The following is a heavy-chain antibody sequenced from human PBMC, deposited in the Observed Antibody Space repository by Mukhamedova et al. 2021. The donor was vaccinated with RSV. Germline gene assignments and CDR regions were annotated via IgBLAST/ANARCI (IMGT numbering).Heavy chain of an antibody. CDR2: HRGST. V-gene: IGHV4-34*01. CDR3: ARGEIVVVPAADRGGYYYMDV. D-gene: IGHD2-2*01. J-gene: IGHJ6*03. Sequence: HRGSTNYNPSLKSRVTISVDTSKNQFSLKLSSVTAADTAVYYCARGEIVVVPAADRGGYYYMDVWGQGTTVAVSS.